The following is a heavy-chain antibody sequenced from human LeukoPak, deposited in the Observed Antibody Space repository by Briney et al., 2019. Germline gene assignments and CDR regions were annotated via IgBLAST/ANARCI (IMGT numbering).Heavy chain of an antibody. D-gene: IGHD4-11*01. CDR3: AKGTSYSNYDFDY. CDR1: GFTFDGYA. Sequence: GGSLRLSPAAPGFTFDGYAMHWVRQAPGKGLEGVSGISWNSGSIGYADSVKGRFTISRDNAKNSLYLQMNSLRAEDTALYYCAKGTSYSNYDFDYWGQGTLVTVSS. J-gene: IGHJ4*02. CDR2: ISWNSGSI. V-gene: IGHV3-9*01.